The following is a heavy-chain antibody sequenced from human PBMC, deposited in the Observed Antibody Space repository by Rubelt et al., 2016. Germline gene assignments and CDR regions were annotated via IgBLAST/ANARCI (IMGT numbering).Heavy chain of an antibody. Sequence: VQLVESGGGVVQPGRSLRLSCAASGFTFSGSAMHWVRQASGKGLEWVGRIRSKANSYATGYAASVKGRFTISRDDSKNTAYLQMNSLKTEDTAVYYCTRSSPNLSLKWGQGTLVTVSS. J-gene: IGHJ4*02. CDR1: GFTFSGSA. D-gene: IGHD4/OR15-4a*01. V-gene: IGHV3-73*01. CDR3: TRSSPNLSLK. CDR2: IRSKANSYAT.